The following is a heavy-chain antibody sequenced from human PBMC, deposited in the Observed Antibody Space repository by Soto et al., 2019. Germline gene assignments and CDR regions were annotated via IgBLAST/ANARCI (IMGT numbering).Heavy chain of an antibody. CDR1: GGSISSTGYY. J-gene: IGHJ4*02. Sequence: PSETLSLTCTVSGGSISSTGYYWGWIRQPPGKGLEWIGSIYYSGSTSYNPSLQSRVTMSVDTSKNQLSLKVSSVTAADTAVYYCAILHCISPNCVLLDSRGQGTVVTFSA. V-gene: IGHV4-39*01. CDR3: AILHCISPNCVLLDS. D-gene: IGHD2-2*01. CDR2: IYYSGST.